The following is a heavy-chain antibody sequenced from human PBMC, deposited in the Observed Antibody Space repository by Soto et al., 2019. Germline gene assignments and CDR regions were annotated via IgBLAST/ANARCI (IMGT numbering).Heavy chain of an antibody. CDR1: GLTFTRYS. J-gene: IGHJ4*02. CDR3: ARESEDLTSNFDY. V-gene: IGHV3-21*06. CDR2: ISSTTNYI. Sequence: GGSLRLACAASGLTFTRYSMNWARQAPGKGLEWVSSISSTTNYIYYGDSMKGRFTISRDNAKNSLYLEMNSLRAEDTAVYYCARESEDLTSNFDYWGQGTLVTVSS.